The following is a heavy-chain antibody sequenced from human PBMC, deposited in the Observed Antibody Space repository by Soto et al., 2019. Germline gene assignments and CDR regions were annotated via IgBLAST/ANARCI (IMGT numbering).Heavy chain of an antibody. CDR2: ISYDGSNK. CDR1: GFTFSSYS. J-gene: IGHJ4*02. CDR3: AKTPKTRGSSPLDY. Sequence: GGSLRLSCAASGFTFSSYSMHWVRQAPGKGLEWVAVISYDGSNKYYADSVKGRFTISRDNSKNTLYLQMNSLRAEDTAVYYCAKTPKTRGSSPLDYCGQGTLGTVSS. V-gene: IGHV3-30*18. D-gene: IGHD6-6*01.